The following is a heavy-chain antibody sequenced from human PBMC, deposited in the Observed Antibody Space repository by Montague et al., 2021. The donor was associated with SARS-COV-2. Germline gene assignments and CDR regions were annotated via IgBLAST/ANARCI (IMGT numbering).Heavy chain of an antibody. CDR2: INHYGTA. CDR1: RGSFSVYY. V-gene: IGHV4-34*01. CDR3: SKKREVLRAARTLVGFDL. D-gene: IGHD6-25*01. J-gene: IGHJ3*01. Sequence: SETLSLTCTVYRGSFSVYYYCGLLQYPPSRLVGIPGINHYGTANYNHSLHNRVSILVDTTKNQLTLQLTSVIAADTAMYYCSKKREVLRAARTLVGFDLWGQGTMVTVSS.